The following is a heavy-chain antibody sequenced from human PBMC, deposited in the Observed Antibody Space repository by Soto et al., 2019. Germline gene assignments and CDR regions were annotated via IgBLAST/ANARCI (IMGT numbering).Heavy chain of an antibody. Sequence: SETLSLTCTVSGGSISSSSYYWSWIRQHPGKGLEWIGYIYYSGSTYYNPSLKSRVTISVDTSKNQFSLKLSSVTAADTAVYYCARALVVTAIDYYYYGMDVWGQGTTVTVSS. V-gene: IGHV4-31*03. CDR2: IYYSGST. D-gene: IGHD2-21*02. CDR1: GGSISSSSYY. CDR3: ARALVVTAIDYYYYGMDV. J-gene: IGHJ6*02.